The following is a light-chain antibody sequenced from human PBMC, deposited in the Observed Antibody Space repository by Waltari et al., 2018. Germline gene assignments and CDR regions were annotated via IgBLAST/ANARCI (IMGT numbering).Light chain of an antibody. V-gene: IGLV2-14*03. CDR1: SSASGGYEY. CDR2: DVN. CDR3: SSFTSSTTGI. Sequence: SALTQPDSVSGSPGQSITISCSGISSASGGYEYVSWYQQHPGKAPKVIIYDVNHRPSEVSNRFSGSKSGSSASMTISGLQAEDEADYYCSSFTSSTTGIFGGGTKVTVL. J-gene: IGLJ2*01.